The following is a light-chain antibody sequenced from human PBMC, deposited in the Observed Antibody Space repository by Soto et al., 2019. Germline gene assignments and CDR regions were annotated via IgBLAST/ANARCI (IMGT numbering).Light chain of an antibody. CDR3: SSFTSSMTNV. CDR2: DVT. J-gene: IGLJ1*01. CDR1: SSDVGGYNS. Sequence: QPVLTQPASVSGSPGQSITISCTGTSSDVGGYNSVSWYQQHPGKAPKLILYDVTDRPSGVSYRFSGSKSGNTASLTISGLQAADEADYFCSSFTSSMTNVFGSGTKLTVL. V-gene: IGLV2-14*01.